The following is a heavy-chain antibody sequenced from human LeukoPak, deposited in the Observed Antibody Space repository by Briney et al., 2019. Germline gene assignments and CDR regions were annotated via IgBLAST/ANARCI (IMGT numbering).Heavy chain of an antibody. Sequence: SETLSLTCTVSGGSISTSNYYWGWIRQPPGKGLEWIGNIFYSGSTYYSPSLKSRVTISLDTSRNQFSLKLSSVTAADTAVYYCARHRLYYDILTGYYSYPDNPWYFDLWGRGTLVTVSS. V-gene: IGHV4-39*01. CDR2: IFYSGST. J-gene: IGHJ2*01. D-gene: IGHD3-9*01. CDR1: GGSISTSNYY. CDR3: ARHRLYYDILTGYYSYPDNPWYFDL.